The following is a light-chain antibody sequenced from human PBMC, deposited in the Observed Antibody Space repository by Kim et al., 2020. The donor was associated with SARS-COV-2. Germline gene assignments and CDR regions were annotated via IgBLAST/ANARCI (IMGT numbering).Light chain of an antibody. CDR1: SLRSYY. Sequence: SSELTQDPAVSVALGQTVRITCQGDSLRSYYASWYQQNPGQAPVLVIYRKNHRPSVIPDRFSGSSSGNTASLTITRAPAEDEADYYCNSRDSSGYHYVFG. V-gene: IGLV3-19*01. CDR3: NSRDSSGYHYV. CDR2: RKN. J-gene: IGLJ1*01.